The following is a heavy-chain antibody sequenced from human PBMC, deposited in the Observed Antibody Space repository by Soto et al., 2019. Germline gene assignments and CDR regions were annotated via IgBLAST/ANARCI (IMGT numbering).Heavy chain of an antibody. V-gene: IGHV4-59*01. CDR2: IYYSGST. Sequence: PSETLSLTCTVCGGSISSYYWSWIRQPPGKGLEWIGYIYYSGSTNYNPSLKSRVTISVDTSKNQFSLKLSSVTAADTAVYYCARARGCSSTSCRNNWFDPWGQGTLVTVSS. CDR3: ARARGCSSTSCRNNWFDP. J-gene: IGHJ5*02. D-gene: IGHD2-2*01. CDR1: GGSISSYY.